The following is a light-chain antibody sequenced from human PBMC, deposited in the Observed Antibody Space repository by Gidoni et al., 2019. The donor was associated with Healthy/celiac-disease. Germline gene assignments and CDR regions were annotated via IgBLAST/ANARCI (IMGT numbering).Light chain of an antibody. V-gene: IGKV3-15*01. CDR3: QQYNNWPVT. CDR1: QSVSSN. CDR2: GAS. Sequence: ELVLPHPPATLSVSPEERATLSCRASQSVSSNVAWYQQKPGQAPRLLIYGASTRATGIPARFSGSGSREEFTLTISSLQSEDFAVYYCQQYNNWPVTFGQGTKLEIK. J-gene: IGKJ2*01.